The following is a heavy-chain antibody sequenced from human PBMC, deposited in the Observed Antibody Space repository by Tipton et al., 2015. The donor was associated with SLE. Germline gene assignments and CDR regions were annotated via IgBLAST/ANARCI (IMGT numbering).Heavy chain of an antibody. D-gene: IGHD3-10*01. CDR2: IYSGDSST. J-gene: IGHJ4*02. Sequence: SLRLSCAASGFTFNNYWMHWVRQAPGKGLEWVSMIYSGDSSTYYADSVKGRFTISRDNSKNTLSLQMNSLRAEDTAVYHCAKSRGGSGTYYDYWGQGNLVTVSS. V-gene: IGHV3-23*03. CDR3: AKSRGGSGTYYDY. CDR1: GFTFNNYW.